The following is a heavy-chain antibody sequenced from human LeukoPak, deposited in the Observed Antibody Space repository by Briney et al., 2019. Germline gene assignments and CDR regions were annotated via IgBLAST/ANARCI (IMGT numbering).Heavy chain of an antibody. CDR2: IYYSGST. J-gene: IGHJ4*02. CDR3: ARGRDGYKLFDY. V-gene: IGHV4-39*07. CDR1: GGSISSSSYY. Sequence: SETLSLTCTVSGGSISSSSYYWGWIRQPPGKGLEWIGSIYYSGSTYYNPSLKSRVTISVDTSKNQFSLKLSSVTAADTAVYYCARGRDGYKLFDYWGQGTLVTVSS. D-gene: IGHD5-24*01.